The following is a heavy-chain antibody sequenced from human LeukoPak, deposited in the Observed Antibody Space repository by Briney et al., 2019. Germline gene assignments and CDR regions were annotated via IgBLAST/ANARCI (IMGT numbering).Heavy chain of an antibody. J-gene: IGHJ4*02. CDR1: GYTFTSYG. CDR3: ARELGIVGATNFDY. D-gene: IGHD1-26*01. Sequence: ALVKVSCKASGYTFTSYGISWVRQAPGQGLEWMGWISAYNGNTNYAQKLQGRVTMTTDTSTSTAYMELRSLRSDDTAVYYCARELGIVGATNFDYWGQGTLVTVSS. CDR2: ISAYNGNT. V-gene: IGHV1-18*01.